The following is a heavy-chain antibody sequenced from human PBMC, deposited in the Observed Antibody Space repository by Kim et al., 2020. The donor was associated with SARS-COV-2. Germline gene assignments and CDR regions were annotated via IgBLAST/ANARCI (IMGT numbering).Heavy chain of an antibody. Sequence: SVKVSCKASGGTFSSYAISWVRQAPGQGLEWMGGIIPIFGTANYAQKFQGRVTITADESTSTAYMELSSLRSEDTAVYYCARAGAVVVPAALTPSNYYYYGMDVWGQGTTVTVSS. CDR1: GGTFSSYA. J-gene: IGHJ6*02. CDR3: ARAGAVVVPAALTPSNYYYYGMDV. CDR2: IIPIFGTA. V-gene: IGHV1-69*13. D-gene: IGHD2-2*01.